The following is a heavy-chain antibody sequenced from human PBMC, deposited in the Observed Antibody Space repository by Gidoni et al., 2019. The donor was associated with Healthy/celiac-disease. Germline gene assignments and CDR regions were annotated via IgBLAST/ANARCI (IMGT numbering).Heavy chain of an antibody. CDR2: IIPICGTA. Sequence: QVQLVQSGAEVTKPGPSVKVSCKASGATFSSYAISWVRQAPGQGLEWMGGIIPICGTANYAQKFQGRVTITADESTSTAYMELSSLRSEDTAVYYCARISGRTLRFLAETDVWGQGTTVTVSS. CDR1: GATFSSYA. V-gene: IGHV1-69*01. J-gene: IGHJ6*02. CDR3: ARISGRTLRFLAETDV. D-gene: IGHD3-3*01.